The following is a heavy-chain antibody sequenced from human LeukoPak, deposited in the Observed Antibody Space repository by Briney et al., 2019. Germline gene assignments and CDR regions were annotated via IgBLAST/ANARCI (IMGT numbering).Heavy chain of an antibody. CDR1: GFTFSSYE. CDR2: ISGSGGST. Sequence: GGSLRLSCAASGFTFSSYEMNWVRQAPGKGLEWVSAISGSGGSTYYADSVKGRFTISRDNSKNTLYLQMNSLRAEDTAVYYCANAKGYYDILTGYYYTHFDYWGQGTLVTVSS. V-gene: IGHV3-23*01. D-gene: IGHD3-9*01. J-gene: IGHJ4*02. CDR3: ANAKGYYDILTGYYYTHFDY.